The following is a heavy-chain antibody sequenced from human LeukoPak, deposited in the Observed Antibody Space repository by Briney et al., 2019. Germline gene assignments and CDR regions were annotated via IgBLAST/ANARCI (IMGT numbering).Heavy chain of an antibody. Sequence: GGSLRLSCAASGFTFSDYYMNWIHQAPGKGLEWVSYITSGSTIYYADSVKGRFTISRDNSKNTLYLQMNSLRAEDTAVYYCARRAGAYSHPYDYWGQGTLVTVSS. CDR2: ITSGSTI. V-gene: IGHV3-69-1*01. D-gene: IGHD4/OR15-4a*01. CDR1: GFTFSDYY. CDR3: ARRAGAYSHPYDY. J-gene: IGHJ4*02.